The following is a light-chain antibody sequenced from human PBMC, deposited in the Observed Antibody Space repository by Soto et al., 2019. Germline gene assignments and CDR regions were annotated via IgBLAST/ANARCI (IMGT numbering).Light chain of an antibody. CDR3: YSYAGSNNWV. CDR2: DVS. CDR1: SSDVGGYNY. Sequence: QSALTQPPSASGSPGQSVTISCTGTSSDVGGYNYVSWYQQHPGKAPKLMIYDVSKRPSGVPDRFSGSKSGNTASLTVSGLQAEDEADYYCYSYAGSNNWVFGGGTKVTVL. J-gene: IGLJ3*02. V-gene: IGLV2-8*01.